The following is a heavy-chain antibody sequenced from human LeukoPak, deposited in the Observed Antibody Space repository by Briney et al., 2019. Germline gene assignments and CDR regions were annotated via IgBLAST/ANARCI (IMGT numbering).Heavy chain of an antibody. CDR3: ARAGYSSGPYYYYYGMDV. CDR2: IYHSGST. V-gene: IGHV4-4*02. Sequence: PSETLSLTCAVSGGSISSSNWWSWVRQPPGKGLEWIGEIYHSGSTNYNPSLKSRVTISVDKSKNQFSPKLSSVTAADTAVYYCARAGYSSGPYYYYYGMDVWGKGTTVTVSS. D-gene: IGHD6-19*01. CDR1: GGSISSSNW. J-gene: IGHJ6*04.